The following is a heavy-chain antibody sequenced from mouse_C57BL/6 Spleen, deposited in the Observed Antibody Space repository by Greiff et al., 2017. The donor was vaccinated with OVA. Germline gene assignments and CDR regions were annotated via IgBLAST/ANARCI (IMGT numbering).Heavy chain of an antibody. CDR2: ISSGSSTI. CDR1: GFTFSDYG. V-gene: IGHV5-17*01. CDR3: ARGSDGSAFAY. Sequence: EVKLMESGGGLVKPGGSLKLSCAASGFTFSDYGMHWVRQAPEKGLEWVAYISSGSSTIYYADTVKGRFTISRDNAKNTLFLQMTSLRSEDTAMYYCARGSDGSAFAYWGQGTLVTVSA. J-gene: IGHJ3*01. D-gene: IGHD2-3*01.